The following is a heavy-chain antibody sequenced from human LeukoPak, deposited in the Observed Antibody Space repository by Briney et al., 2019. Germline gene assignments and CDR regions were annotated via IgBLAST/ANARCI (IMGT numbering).Heavy chain of an antibody. V-gene: IGHV4-61*08. CDR2: IYYSGST. CDR3: ARAIGDYYDSSGYFFDY. Sequence: SETLSLTCAVSGGSISSGGYSWSWIRQPPGKGLEWIGYIYYSGSTNYNPSLKSRVTISVDTSKNQFSLKLSSVTAADTAVYYCARAIGDYYDSSGYFFDYWGQGTLVTVSS. D-gene: IGHD3-22*01. J-gene: IGHJ4*02. CDR1: GGSISSGGYS.